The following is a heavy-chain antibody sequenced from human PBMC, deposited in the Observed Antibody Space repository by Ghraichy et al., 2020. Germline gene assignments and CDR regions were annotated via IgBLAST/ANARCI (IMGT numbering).Heavy chain of an antibody. V-gene: IGHV3-23*01. Sequence: GGSLRISCAASRVTFSNYAMSWVRQAPGMGLEWVSAISASGGSTYYADSVKGRFTISRDNPENTLYLQMNSLRAEDTAVYYCAKHGTVGATSGSGYFDYWGRGTLVTVSS. CDR3: AKHGTVGATSGSGYFDY. CDR1: RVTFSNYA. CDR2: ISASGGST. J-gene: IGHJ4*02. D-gene: IGHD1-26*01.